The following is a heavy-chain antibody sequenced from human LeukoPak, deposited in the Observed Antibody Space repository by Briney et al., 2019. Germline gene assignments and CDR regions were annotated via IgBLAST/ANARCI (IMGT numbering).Heavy chain of an antibody. CDR2: ISGRSDDI. CDR3: ARRGYHDYSGFDY. Sequence: KPGGSLRLSCAGSEFTFSSYSMHWVRQAPGRGLEWVSSISGRSDDIYYADSVQGRFTISRDNSKNSLYLQMKSLRAEDTALYYCARRGYHDYSGFDYWGQGTLGTVSS. J-gene: IGHJ4*02. CDR1: EFTFSSYS. V-gene: IGHV3-21*01. D-gene: IGHD1-26*01.